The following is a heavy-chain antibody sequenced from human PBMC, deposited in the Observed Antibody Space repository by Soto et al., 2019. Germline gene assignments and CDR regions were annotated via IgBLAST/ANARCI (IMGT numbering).Heavy chain of an antibody. Sequence: QVQLQQWGAGLLKTSETLSLTCAVYGGSFSGYYWSWIRQPPGKGLEWIGEINQSGNTKYNPSLNSRVTISVATSEKQFSLELSSLTAADTAVYYCGSPGHVDYWGQGTLVTVSS. CDR1: GGSFSGYY. V-gene: IGHV4-34*01. CDR2: INQSGNT. J-gene: IGHJ4*02. CDR3: GSPGHVDY.